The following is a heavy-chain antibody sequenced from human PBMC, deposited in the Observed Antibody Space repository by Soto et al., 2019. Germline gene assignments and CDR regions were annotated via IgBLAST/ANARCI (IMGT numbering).Heavy chain of an antibody. CDR3: ARVTPAGPAAPHDRGAFYYGMDV. D-gene: IGHD2-2*01. Sequence: GASVKVSCKASGGTFSSYAISWVRQAPGQGLEWMGGIIPIFGTANYAQKFQGRVTITADKSTSTAYMELSSLRSEDTAVYYCARVTPAGPAAPHDRGAFYYGMDVWGQGTTVTVSS. CDR1: GGTFSSYA. V-gene: IGHV1-69*06. CDR2: IIPIFGTA. J-gene: IGHJ6*02.